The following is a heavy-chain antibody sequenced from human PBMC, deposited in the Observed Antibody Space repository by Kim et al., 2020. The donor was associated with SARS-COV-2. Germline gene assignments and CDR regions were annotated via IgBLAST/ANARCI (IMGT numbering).Heavy chain of an antibody. CDR1: GFTFSSYG. Sequence: GGSLRLSCAASGFTFSSYGMHWVRQAPGKGLEWVAVIWYDGSNKYYADSVKGRFTISRDNSKNTLYLQMNSLRAEDTAVYYCAREVTTVTTTDLDYWGQGTLVTVSS. V-gene: IGHV3-33*01. CDR2: IWYDGSNK. D-gene: IGHD4-17*01. J-gene: IGHJ4*02. CDR3: AREVTTVTTTDLDY.